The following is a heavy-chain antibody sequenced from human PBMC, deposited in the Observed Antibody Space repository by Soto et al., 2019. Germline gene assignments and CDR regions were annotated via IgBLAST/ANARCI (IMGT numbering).Heavy chain of an antibody. Sequence: VQLVESGGGLVQPGGSLRLSCAASGFSFSSYWMHWVRHAPGKGLMWVSRINSDGSSATYADSVKGRFTISRDNAKNTLYLQMNSLTPEDTAVYYCAKGVPAATRYFQHWGQGTLVTVSS. CDR1: GFSFSSYW. J-gene: IGHJ1*01. CDR3: AKGVPAATRYFQH. D-gene: IGHD2-2*01. CDR2: INSDGSSA. V-gene: IGHV3-74*01.